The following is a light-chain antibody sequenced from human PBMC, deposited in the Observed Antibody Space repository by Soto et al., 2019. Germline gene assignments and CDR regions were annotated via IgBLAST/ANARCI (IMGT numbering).Light chain of an antibody. CDR2: YAS. J-gene: IGKJ3*01. Sequence: EMVMTQSPATLSVSPGERVTLSCRASESVHRNLAWYQQKPGQGPSLLIYYASTRATGVPDRFTGSGSGTEFTLTISSLQSDDSGVYHCQHYNNWPPTFGPGTKVEIK. V-gene: IGKV3-15*01. CDR3: QHYNNWPPT. CDR1: ESVHRN.